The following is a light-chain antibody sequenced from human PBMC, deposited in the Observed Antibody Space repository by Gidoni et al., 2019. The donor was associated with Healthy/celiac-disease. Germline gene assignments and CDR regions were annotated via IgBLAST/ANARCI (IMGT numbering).Light chain of an antibody. CDR2: GNS. V-gene: IGLV1-40*01. J-gene: IGLJ3*02. Sequence: QSVLTQPPSVSGAPGQRVTISCTGSSSNIGAGYDVHWYQQLPGTAPKLLIYGNSNRPSGVPDRFSGSKPGTSASLAITGLQAEDEADYYCQSYDSSLSGNWVFGGGTKLTVL. CDR3: QSYDSSLSGNWV. CDR1: SSNIGAGYD.